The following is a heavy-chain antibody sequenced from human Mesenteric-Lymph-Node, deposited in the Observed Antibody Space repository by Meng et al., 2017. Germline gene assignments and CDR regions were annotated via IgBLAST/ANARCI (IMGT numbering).Heavy chain of an antibody. CDR2: INPSGGST. CDR3: ARDAPRSRSGGRGLGFDP. Sequence: QGQLGQSGAEVKKPGASVKVSCKASGYTFTSYYMHWVRQAPGQGLEWMGIINPSGGSTSYAQKFQGRVTMTRDTSTSTVYMELSSLRSEDTAVYYCARDAPRSRSGGRGLGFDPWGQGTLVTVSS. J-gene: IGHJ5*02. D-gene: IGHD2-15*01. CDR1: GYTFTSYY. V-gene: IGHV1-46*01.